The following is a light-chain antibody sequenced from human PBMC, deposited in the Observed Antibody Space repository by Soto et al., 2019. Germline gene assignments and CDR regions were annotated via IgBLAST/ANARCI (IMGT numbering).Light chain of an antibody. CDR3: QQFGGSPPRFT. V-gene: IGKV3-20*01. CDR1: QTITSFY. CDR2: GTS. J-gene: IGKJ3*01. Sequence: IVLTQSPGTLSLSPGERATLTCRASQTITSFYLAWYQQKPGQAPRLLIYGTSTRATGIPDRFSGSGPGTDFTLTIRKREPEDFAVYYCQQFGGSPPRFTFGPGTKVEVK.